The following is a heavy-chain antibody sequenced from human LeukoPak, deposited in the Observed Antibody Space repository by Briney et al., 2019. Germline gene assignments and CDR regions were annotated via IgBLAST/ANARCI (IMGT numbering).Heavy chain of an antibody. J-gene: IGHJ5*02. Sequence: SETLSLTCTVSGGSIGSSTYYWGWIRQPPGKGLEWIGSIYYSGSPYYNPSLESRVTISVDTSKNQFSLKLSSVTAADTAVYYCARDRRSSWDGGVGFDPWGQGTLVTVSS. CDR1: GGSIGSSTYY. CDR2: IYYSGSP. CDR3: ARDRRSSWDGGVGFDP. V-gene: IGHV4-39*07. D-gene: IGHD6-13*01.